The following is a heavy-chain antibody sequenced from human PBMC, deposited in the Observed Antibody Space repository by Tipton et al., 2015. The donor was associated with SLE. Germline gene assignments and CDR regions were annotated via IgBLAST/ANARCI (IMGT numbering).Heavy chain of an antibody. V-gene: IGHV4-4*08. CDR2: IYTSGST. J-gene: IGHJ4*02. D-gene: IGHD2-2*01. CDR3: AGRKVAAGRYCSSTSCPFDY. Sequence: TLSLTCTVSGGSISSYYWSWIRQPPGKGLEWIGYIYTSGSTNYNPSLKSRVTISVDTSKNQFSLKLSSVTAADTAVYYCAGRKVAAGRYCSSTSCPFDYWGQGTLVTVSS. CDR1: GGSISSYY.